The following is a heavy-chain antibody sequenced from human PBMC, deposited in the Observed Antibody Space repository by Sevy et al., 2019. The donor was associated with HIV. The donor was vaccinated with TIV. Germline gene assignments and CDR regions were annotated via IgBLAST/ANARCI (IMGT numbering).Heavy chain of an antibody. Sequence: GGSLRLSCAASGFDFNHHWMSWVRQAPQKGLEWVANIKQDGSETYYGDSLEGRFTISRDNAKNSLSQQMNDLRAEDTAVYYCARLPTGLQSFTYILSTYFDYWGQGTLVTVSS. CDR1: GFDFNHHW. D-gene: IGHD2-21*01. CDR3: ARLPTGLQSFTYILSTYFDY. CDR2: IKQDGSET. J-gene: IGHJ4*02. V-gene: IGHV3-7*01.